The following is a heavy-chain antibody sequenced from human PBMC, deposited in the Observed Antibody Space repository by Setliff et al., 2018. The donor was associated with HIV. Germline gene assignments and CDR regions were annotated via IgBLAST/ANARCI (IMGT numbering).Heavy chain of an antibody. CDR2: IWYDGSNK. V-gene: IGHV3-33*01. CDR1: GFTFNSYA. Sequence: PGGSLRLSCAASGFTFNSYAMHWVRQAPGKGLEWVAIIWYDGSNKYYAESVKGRFTISRDNSKNTLYLQMNSLRAEDTAVYYCTRRRGDYDRYHYYGMDVWGQGTTVTVSS. CDR3: TRRRGDYDRYHYYGMDV. D-gene: IGHD4-17*01. J-gene: IGHJ6*02.